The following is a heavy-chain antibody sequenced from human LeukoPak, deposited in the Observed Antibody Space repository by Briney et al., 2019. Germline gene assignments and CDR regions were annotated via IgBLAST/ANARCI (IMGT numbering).Heavy chain of an antibody. V-gene: IGHV3-21*01. Sequence: GGPLRLSCAASGFTFSSYSMNWVRQAPGRGLEWVSSISGSSTYIYYADSVKGRFTISRDNAKNMLYLQMNSLRAEDTAVYYCATLEYYDSSNDVFDIWGQGTMVTVSS. D-gene: IGHD3-22*01. J-gene: IGHJ3*02. CDR1: GFTFSSYS. CDR2: ISGSSTYI. CDR3: ATLEYYDSSNDVFDI.